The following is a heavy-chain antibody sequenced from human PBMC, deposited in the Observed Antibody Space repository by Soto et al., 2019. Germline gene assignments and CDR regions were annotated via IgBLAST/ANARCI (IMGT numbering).Heavy chain of an antibody. J-gene: IGHJ4*02. V-gene: IGHV4-59*01. CDR3: VRDRKPDQWLGLAY. D-gene: IGHD6-19*01. CDR2: IHYNGNT. CDR1: CDSITTFY. Sequence: QVQLQESGPGLVKPSETLSLTCTVFCDSITTFYWSWIRQSPGNGLEWIGCIHYNGNTFYNPSLKSRVTFSLDTSRNQISLKLNSVTAADTAVYYCVRDRKPDQWLGLAYWGQGTLVGVSS.